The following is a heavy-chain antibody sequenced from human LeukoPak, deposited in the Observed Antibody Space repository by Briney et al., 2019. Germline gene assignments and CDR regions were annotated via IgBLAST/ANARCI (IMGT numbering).Heavy chain of an antibody. Sequence: GASVKVSCKASGYTFTYYGITWVRQAPGQGLEWMGWISGYNGDTKYSQKLQGRVTMTTDTSTSTAYMELTSPTSDDTAVYYCARDFSNTSGFKVVVDYWGQGTLVTVSS. J-gene: IGHJ4*02. CDR3: ARDFSNTSGFKVVVDY. CDR2: ISGYNGDT. D-gene: IGHD3-22*01. CDR1: GYTFTYYG. V-gene: IGHV1-18*01.